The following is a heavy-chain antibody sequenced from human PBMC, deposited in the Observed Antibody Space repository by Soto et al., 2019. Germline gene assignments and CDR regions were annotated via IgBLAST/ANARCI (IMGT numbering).Heavy chain of an antibody. V-gene: IGHV4-31*03. CDR3: ARTPYGGNSGGY. Sequence: SETLSLTCTVSGGSISSGGYYWSWIRQHPGKGLEWIGYIYYSGSTYYNPSLKSRVTIPVDTSKNQFSLKLSSVTAADTAVYYCARTPYGGNSGGYWGQGTLVTVSS. D-gene: IGHD4-17*01. CDR1: GGSISSGGYY. J-gene: IGHJ4*02. CDR2: IYYSGST.